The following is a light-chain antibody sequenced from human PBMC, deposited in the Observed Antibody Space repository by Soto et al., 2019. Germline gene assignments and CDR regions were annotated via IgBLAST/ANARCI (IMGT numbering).Light chain of an antibody. CDR1: QSVSSY. Sequence: IMLTQSPATLSLFPGERATLSCRASQSVSSYLAWYQQKPGQAPRLLIYDASNRSNGIPARFSGSGSGTDFTLTISSLEPEDFAVYYCQQRSNWLTFGGGTKVEIK. CDR3: QQRSNWLT. V-gene: IGKV3-11*01. J-gene: IGKJ4*01. CDR2: DAS.